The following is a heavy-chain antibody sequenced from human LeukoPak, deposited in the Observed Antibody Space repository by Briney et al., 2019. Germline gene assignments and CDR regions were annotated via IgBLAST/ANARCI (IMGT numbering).Heavy chain of an antibody. Sequence: GGSLRLSCAASGFTFSTYTMNWVRQAPGKGLEWVSYISSSASSIYYADSVRGRFTISRDNAKNSLYLQMNSLRDEDTAVYYCARGLAYCGGDCYRALDYWGQGTLVTVSS. V-gene: IGHV3-48*02. D-gene: IGHD2-21*02. CDR2: ISSSASSI. CDR3: ARGLAYCGGDCYRALDY. CDR1: GFTFSTYT. J-gene: IGHJ4*02.